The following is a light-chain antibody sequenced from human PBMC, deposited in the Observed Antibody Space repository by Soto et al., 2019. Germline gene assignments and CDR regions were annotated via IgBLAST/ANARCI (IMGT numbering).Light chain of an antibody. CDR2: DAS. CDR3: QQRNPLT. J-gene: IGKJ4*01. V-gene: IGKV3-11*01. Sequence: EIVMTQSPATLSVSPGERATLSCRASQSVSSNLAWYQQKPGQAPRLLIYDASNRATGIPARFSGGGSGTDFTLTISSLEPEDFAVYYCQQRNPLTFGGGTKVDI. CDR1: QSVSSN.